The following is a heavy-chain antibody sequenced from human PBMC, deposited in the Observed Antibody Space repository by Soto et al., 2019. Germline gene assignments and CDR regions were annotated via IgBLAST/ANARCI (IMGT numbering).Heavy chain of an antibody. V-gene: IGHV4-4*02. D-gene: IGHD3-10*01. Sequence: HVQLQESGPGLVKPSGTLSLTCAVSGDSISSMNWWSWVRQPPGKGLEWIGEIHHSGSTNYNPSLMSRVTISVDKSKNQFSLKQTSVTAADTAVYYCARYDYGSGDDYNIDYWGQGTLVTVSS. CDR1: GDSISSMNW. CDR2: IHHSGST. CDR3: ARYDYGSGDDYNIDY. J-gene: IGHJ4*02.